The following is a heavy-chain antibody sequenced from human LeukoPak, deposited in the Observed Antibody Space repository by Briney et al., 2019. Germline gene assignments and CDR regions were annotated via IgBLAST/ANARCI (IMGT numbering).Heavy chain of an antibody. V-gene: IGHV3-21*01. D-gene: IGHD3-22*01. CDR1: GFTFSSYS. CDR3: ARESLGSSGYYRDY. J-gene: IGHJ4*02. Sequence: GGSLRLSCAASGFTFSSYSMNWVRQAPGKGLEWASSISSSSSYIYYADSVKGRFTISRDNAKNSLYLQMNSLRAEDTAVYYCARESLGSSGYYRDYWGQGTLVTVSS. CDR2: ISSSSSYI.